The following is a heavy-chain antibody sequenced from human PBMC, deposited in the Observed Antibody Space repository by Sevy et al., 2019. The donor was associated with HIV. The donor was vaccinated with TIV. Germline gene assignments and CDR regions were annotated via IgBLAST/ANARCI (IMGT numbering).Heavy chain of an antibody. D-gene: IGHD2-8*02. Sequence: GGSLRLSCAASGFTFSSYWMSWVRQAPGKGLEWVANIKQDGSEKYYVDSVKGRFTISRDNAKNSLYLQMNSLRAEDTAVYYCARDLVGLDGANFDYWGQGTLVTVSS. CDR1: GFTFSSYW. V-gene: IGHV3-7*01. CDR2: IKQDGSEK. J-gene: IGHJ4*02. CDR3: ARDLVGLDGANFDY.